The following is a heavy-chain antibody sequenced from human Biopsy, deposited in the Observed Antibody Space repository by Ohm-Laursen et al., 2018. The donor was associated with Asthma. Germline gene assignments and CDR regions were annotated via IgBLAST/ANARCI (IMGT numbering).Heavy chain of an antibody. CDR2: ITGSGVTT. Sequence: SLRLSRLATGFTLSSPAMSWVRQAPGKGLARVSAITGSGVTTYYADSVRGRFTISRDNSKSTLFLQMDSLSAEDTAVYYCAKDFRGIAVAGDRGFDYWGQGTLVTVSS. V-gene: IGHV3-23*01. D-gene: IGHD6-19*01. CDR3: AKDFRGIAVAGDRGFDY. CDR1: GFTLSSPA. J-gene: IGHJ4*02.